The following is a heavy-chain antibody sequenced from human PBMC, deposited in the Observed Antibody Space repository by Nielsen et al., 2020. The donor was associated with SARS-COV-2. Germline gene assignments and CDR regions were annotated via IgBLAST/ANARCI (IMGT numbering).Heavy chain of an antibody. D-gene: IGHD3-10*01. J-gene: IGHJ3*01. CDR1: GFTFNIYA. Sequence: GESLTLSCAASGFTFNIYAMAWVRRAPGRGLQWVTGVSASGGSTYYTDSVKGRFSISRDNSKNTLYLQMHSLRVEDTAVYYCAKDGVVRGDALDLWGQGTMVTVSS. CDR2: VSASGGST. CDR3: AKDGVVRGDALDL. V-gene: IGHV3-23*01.